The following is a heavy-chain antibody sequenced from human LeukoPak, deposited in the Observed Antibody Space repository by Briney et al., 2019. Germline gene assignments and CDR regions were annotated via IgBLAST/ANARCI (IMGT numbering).Heavy chain of an antibody. CDR2: INSDGSIT. CDR3: AGGISATGGG. J-gene: IGHJ3*01. CDR1: GFTFSSYW. V-gene: IGHV3-74*01. D-gene: IGHD6-13*01. Sequence: TGGSLRLSCADSGFTFSSYWMHWVRQAPGKGLVWVSRINSDGSITTYADSVKGRFTISRDNAKNTLYLQMNSLRAEDTAVYYCAGGISATGGGWGQGTMVTVSS.